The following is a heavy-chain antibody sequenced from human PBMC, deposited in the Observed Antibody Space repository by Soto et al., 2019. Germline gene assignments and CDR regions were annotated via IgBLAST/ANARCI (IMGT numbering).Heavy chain of an antibody. V-gene: IGHV1-3*01. CDR2: INPDNGNT. J-gene: IGHJ3*01. D-gene: IGHD2-8*02. Sequence: QVQLVQSGAEVRKPGASVNISCRASGFSFSDNIINWVRQAPGQSLEWMGWINPDNGNTRYSQPFQGRVTISRHSSASIAYVEVSDLTSEGTAVYYWARDILSVGPRANDSFDVWGQGTMVTVSS. CDR1: GFSFSDNI. CDR3: ARDILSVGPRANDSFDV.